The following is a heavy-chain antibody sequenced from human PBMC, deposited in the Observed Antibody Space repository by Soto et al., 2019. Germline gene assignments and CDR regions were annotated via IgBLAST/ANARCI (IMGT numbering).Heavy chain of an antibody. D-gene: IGHD6-19*01. CDR2: INPNSGGT. V-gene: IGHV1-2*04. Sequence: ASVKVSFKASGYTFTGYYMHWVRQAPGQGLEWMGWINPNSGGTNYAQKFQGWVTMTRDTSISTAYMELSRLRSDDTAVYYCAAAVAGSYNWFDPWGQGTLVTVSS. CDR3: AAAVAGSYNWFDP. J-gene: IGHJ5*02. CDR1: GYTFTGYY.